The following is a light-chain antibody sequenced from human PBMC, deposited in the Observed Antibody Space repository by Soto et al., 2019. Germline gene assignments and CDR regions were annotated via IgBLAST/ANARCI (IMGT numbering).Light chain of an antibody. Sequence: DSQMTQFPSSLAASVGARCTSTGWSSERINNYLNWYQQKXXRAPKLXIXSASSLQSGIPSRFSGSGSETDFTDFTLNLRRLKPEDGATDEGQQTYMTTITFFQGTRLEIK. J-gene: IGKJ5*01. CDR3: QQTYMTTIT. CDR1: ERINNY. CDR2: SAS. V-gene: IGKV1-39*01.